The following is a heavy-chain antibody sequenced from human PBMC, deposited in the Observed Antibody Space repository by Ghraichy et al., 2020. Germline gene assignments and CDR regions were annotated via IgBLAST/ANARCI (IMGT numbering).Heavy chain of an antibody. Sequence: GGSLRLSCDDSGYTFSSYVMSWVSKALGQGLERVSAISGSGGSTYYVHSVKGRFTISSDNSKNTRYLKVYCLRAEDTGVYYCAKTPGGNAFDIWGQGTMVTVSA. V-gene: IGHV3-23*01. D-gene: IGHD3-16*01. CDR2: ISGSGGST. CDR1: GYTFSSYV. J-gene: IGHJ3*02. CDR3: AKTPGGNAFDI.